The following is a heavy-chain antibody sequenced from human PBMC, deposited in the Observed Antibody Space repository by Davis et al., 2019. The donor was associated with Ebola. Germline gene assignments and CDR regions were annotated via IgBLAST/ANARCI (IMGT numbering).Heavy chain of an antibody. V-gene: IGHV3-7*01. CDR1: GFAFSSYW. Sequence: PGGSLRLSCAASGFAFSSYWMSWVRQAPGKGPEWVANIKEDGSEKNYVDSVKGRFTISRDNAKNSLYLQMNSLRAEDTAVYYCARDLWFRTYWGQGTLVTVSS. CDR3: ARDLWFRTY. CDR2: IKEDGSEK. D-gene: IGHD3-10*01. J-gene: IGHJ4*02.